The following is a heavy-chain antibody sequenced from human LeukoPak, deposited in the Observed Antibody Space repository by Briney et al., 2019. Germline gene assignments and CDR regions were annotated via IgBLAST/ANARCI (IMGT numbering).Heavy chain of an antibody. CDR3: AKSGATGRQRRDY. Sequence: GGSLRLSCSASAFTFSSYAMSWGRQPPGKGLQWVSTISGSGGSTSYADPVRGRFTTSRDNSKNTRYLQWNSRRAEDPAVYDCAKSGATGRQRRDYWGRGTLVTVSS. D-gene: IGHD1-26*01. CDR1: AFTFSSYA. V-gene: IGHV3-23*01. CDR2: ISGSGGST. J-gene: IGHJ4*02.